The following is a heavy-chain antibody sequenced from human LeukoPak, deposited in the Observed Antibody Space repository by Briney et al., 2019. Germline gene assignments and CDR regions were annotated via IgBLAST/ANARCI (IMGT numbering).Heavy chain of an antibody. CDR1: GFTFTSHQ. CDR3: ARGYYFDY. Sequence: GGSLRLSCAASGFTFTSHQMSWVRQAPGQGLEWVAKILQDGIERYYVDSVKGRFTISRDNAKNSLYLQMNSLRAEDTAVYYWARGYYFDYWGQGTLVTVSA. J-gene: IGHJ4*02. V-gene: IGHV3-7*01. CDR2: ILQDGIER.